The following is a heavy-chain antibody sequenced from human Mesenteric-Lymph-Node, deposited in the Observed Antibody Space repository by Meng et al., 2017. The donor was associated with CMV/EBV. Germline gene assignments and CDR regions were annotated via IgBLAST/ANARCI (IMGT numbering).Heavy chain of an antibody. Sequence: GESLKISCAASGFTFSSYWMSWVRQAPGKGLEWVANIKQDGSEKYYADSVKGRFTISRDNAKNTLYLQMNSLRAEDTAVYYCARVGDIAAAHNFDYWGQGTLVTVSS. J-gene: IGHJ4*02. D-gene: IGHD6-13*01. CDR1: GFTFSSYW. CDR2: IKQDGSEK. CDR3: ARVGDIAAAHNFDY. V-gene: IGHV3-7*01.